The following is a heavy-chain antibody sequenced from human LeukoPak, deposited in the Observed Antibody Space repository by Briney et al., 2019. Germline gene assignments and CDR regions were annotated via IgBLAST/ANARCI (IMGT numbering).Heavy chain of an antibody. V-gene: IGHV3-48*03. D-gene: IGHD3-22*01. CDR2: IRSSGSPI. J-gene: IGHJ3*02. CDR3: ARSEVNTFDI. Sequence: HSGGSLRLSCVASAFTFSSYEMNWVRQAPGKGLEWVSHIRSSGSPIYYADPVKGRFTISRDNAKNSLYLQMNSLRAEDTAVYYCARSEVNTFDIWGQGTMVTVSS. CDR1: AFTFSSYE.